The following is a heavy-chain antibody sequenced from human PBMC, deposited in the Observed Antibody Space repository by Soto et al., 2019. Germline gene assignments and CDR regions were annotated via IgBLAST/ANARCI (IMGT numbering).Heavy chain of an antibody. CDR1: GYTFTSYG. Sequence: QVQLVQSGAEVKKPGASVKVSCKASGYTFTSYGISWVRQAPGQGLEWMGWSSAYNGNTNYAQKLQGRVAMPTVQSTSTAYVELRSLRSDATAVYYCARASYEILNYYYYYMDVWGKGTTVTGSS. V-gene: IGHV1-18*01. CDR2: SSAYNGNT. D-gene: IGHD3-9*01. CDR3: ARASYEILNYYYYYMDV. J-gene: IGHJ6*03.